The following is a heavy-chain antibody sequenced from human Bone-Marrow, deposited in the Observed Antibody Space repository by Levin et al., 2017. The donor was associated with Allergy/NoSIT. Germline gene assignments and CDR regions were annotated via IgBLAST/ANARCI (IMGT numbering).Heavy chain of an antibody. CDR2: IKEDGSEK. CDR3: ARKDSYRGSSYFDY. J-gene: IGHJ4*02. CDR1: GFTFSTYS. Sequence: PGGSLRLSCAASGFTFSTYSMSWVRQAPGKGLEWVANIKEDGSEKWYVDSVKGRFTLSRDNSKNSLYLEMNSLTVEDTALYYCARKDSYRGSSYFDYWGQGTLVSVSS. D-gene: IGHD6-6*01. V-gene: IGHV3-7*01.